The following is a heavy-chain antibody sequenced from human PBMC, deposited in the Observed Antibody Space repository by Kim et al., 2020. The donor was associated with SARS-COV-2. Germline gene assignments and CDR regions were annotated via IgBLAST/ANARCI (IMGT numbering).Heavy chain of an antibody. CDR3: ARPRGYYPRYQGWFDY. D-gene: IGHD3-3*01. CDR1: GGSFSGYY. CDR2: INHSGST. Sequence: SETLSLTCAVYGGSFSGYYWSWIRQPPGKGLEWIGEINHSGSTNYNPSLKSRVTISVDTSKNQFSLKLSSVTAADTAVYYCARPRGYYPRYQGWFDYWGQGTLVTVSS. J-gene: IGHJ4*02. V-gene: IGHV4-34*01.